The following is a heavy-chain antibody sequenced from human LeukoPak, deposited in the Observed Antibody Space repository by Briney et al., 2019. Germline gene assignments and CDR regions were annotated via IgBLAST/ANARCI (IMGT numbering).Heavy chain of an antibody. CDR2: IFTSGST. V-gene: IGHV4-61*02. CDR1: GGSISSGRYY. Sequence: SQTLSLTCNVSGGSISSGRYYWSWIRLPAGKGLEWIGRIFTSGSTNYNPSLKSRVTISVDTSKNQFSLRLSSVTAADTSVYYCATEGGYGSGGLDYWGQGTLVTVSS. D-gene: IGHD3-10*01. CDR3: ATEGGYGSGGLDY. J-gene: IGHJ4*02.